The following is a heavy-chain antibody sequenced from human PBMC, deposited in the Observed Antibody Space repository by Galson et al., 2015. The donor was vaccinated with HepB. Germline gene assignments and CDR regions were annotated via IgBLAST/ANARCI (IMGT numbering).Heavy chain of an antibody. V-gene: IGHV3-11*01. Sequence: SLRLSCAASGFTFSDYYMSWIRQAPGKGLEWVSYISSSGSTIYYADSVKGRFTISRDNAKNSLYLQMNSLRAEDTAVYYCARANYDFWSGYHHYYYYMDVWGKGTTVTVSS. CDR1: GFTFSDYY. CDR2: ISSSGSTI. CDR3: ARANYDFWSGYHHYYYYMDV. D-gene: IGHD3-3*01. J-gene: IGHJ6*03.